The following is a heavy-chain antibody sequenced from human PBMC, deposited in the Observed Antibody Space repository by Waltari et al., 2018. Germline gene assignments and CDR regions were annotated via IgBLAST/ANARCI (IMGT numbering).Heavy chain of an antibody. V-gene: IGHV4-34*01. Sequence: QVQLQQWGAGLLKPSETLSLTCAVYGGSFSGYYWSWIRQPPGQGLEWIGEINHSGSTSSNPSLKSRGTISVDTSKNQFSRKLSSVTAADTAVYYCARGQYSSGWYRAYRWFDPWGQGTLVTVSS. CDR2: INHSGST. CDR3: ARGQYSSGWYRAYRWFDP. J-gene: IGHJ5*02. D-gene: IGHD6-19*01. CDR1: GGSFSGYY.